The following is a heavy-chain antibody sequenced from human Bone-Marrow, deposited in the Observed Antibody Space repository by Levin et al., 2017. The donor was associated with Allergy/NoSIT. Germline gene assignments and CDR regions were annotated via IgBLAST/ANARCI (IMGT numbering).Heavy chain of an antibody. CDR1: GFIFDDYA. J-gene: IGHJ3*02. CDR2: ISGSGSTT. CDR3: AQDRHVAVSLFHI. V-gene: IGHV3-23*01. Sequence: GGSLRLSCAASGFIFDDYAMHWVRQAPGKGLEWVSAISGSGSTTYYADSVKGRFTISRDNSKNTLYLQMNSLRAEDTGVYFCAQDRHVAVSLFHIWGQGTTVIVSS. D-gene: IGHD3-16*01.